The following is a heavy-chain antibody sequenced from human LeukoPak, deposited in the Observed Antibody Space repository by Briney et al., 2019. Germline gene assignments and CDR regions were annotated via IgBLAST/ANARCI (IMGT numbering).Heavy chain of an antibody. CDR1: GFTFSTYS. Sequence: PGGSLRLSCVDSGFTFSTYSMNWVRQAPGKGLEWVSSISSSSSYIYYGDSVKGRFTISRDNAKNTLYLQMNSMRAEDTAVYYCAKDLSGGSDAFDIWGQGTMVTVSS. CDR3: AKDLSGGSDAFDI. CDR2: ISSSSSYI. J-gene: IGHJ3*02. V-gene: IGHV3-21*04. D-gene: IGHD3-16*01.